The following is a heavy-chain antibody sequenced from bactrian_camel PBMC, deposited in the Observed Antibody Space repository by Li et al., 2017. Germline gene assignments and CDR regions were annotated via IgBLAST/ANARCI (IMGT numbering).Heavy chain of an antibody. V-gene: IGHV3S56*01. CDR1: GLTFDDSD. CDR3: GSEWLLGGKWNGCDDFGT. J-gene: IGHJ6*01. D-gene: IGHD2*01. CDR2: IRSDAST. Sequence: HVQLVESGGGSVQDGGSLRLSCTASGLTFDDSDMAWYRQAPEDECELVSGIRSDASTYYADSVKGRFTISQDNAKNTVYLQMNSLKPEDTAVYYCGSEWLLGGKWNGCDDFGTLGQGTQVTVS.